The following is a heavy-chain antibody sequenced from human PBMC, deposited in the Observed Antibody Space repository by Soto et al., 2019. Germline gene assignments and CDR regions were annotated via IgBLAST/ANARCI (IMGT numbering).Heavy chain of an antibody. Sequence: QVQLVQSGAEVKKPGSSVKVSCKASGGTFSSYTISWVRQAPGQGLEWMGRIIPILGIANYAQKFQGRVTITADKSTSRAYMELSSLRSEDTAVYYCASLMSSGYYYGMDVCGQGTTVTVSS. J-gene: IGHJ6*01. CDR3: ASLMSSGYYYGMDV. D-gene: IGHD3-10*01. CDR2: IIPILGIA. CDR1: GGTFSSYT. V-gene: IGHV1-69*02.